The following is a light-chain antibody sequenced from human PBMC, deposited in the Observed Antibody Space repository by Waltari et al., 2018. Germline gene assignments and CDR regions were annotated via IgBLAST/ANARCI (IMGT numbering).Light chain of an antibody. CDR2: AAS. Sequence: DIQMTQSPSSLSASVGDRVTITCRARQGISNYLAWYQQKPGKVPMLLIYAASTLQSGVPARFSGSGSGTDFTLTISSLQPEDVATYYCQKYNSAPLTFGGGTKVGIK. J-gene: IGKJ4*01. CDR1: QGISNY. V-gene: IGKV1-27*01. CDR3: QKYNSAPLT.